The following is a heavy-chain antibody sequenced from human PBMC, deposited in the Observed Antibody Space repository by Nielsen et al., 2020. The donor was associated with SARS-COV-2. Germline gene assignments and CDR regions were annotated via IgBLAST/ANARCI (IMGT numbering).Heavy chain of an antibody. Sequence: GGSLRLSCAASGFTFSSYGMHWVRQAPGKGLEWVAVISYDGSNKYYADSVKGRFTISRDNSKNTLYLQMNSLRAEDTAVYYCAKDGNIKVEYSSSWTLYNWFDPWGQGTLVTVSS. CDR1: GFTFSSYG. CDR3: AKDGNIKVEYSSSWTLYNWFDP. J-gene: IGHJ5*02. CDR2: ISYDGSNK. V-gene: IGHV3-30*18. D-gene: IGHD6-6*01.